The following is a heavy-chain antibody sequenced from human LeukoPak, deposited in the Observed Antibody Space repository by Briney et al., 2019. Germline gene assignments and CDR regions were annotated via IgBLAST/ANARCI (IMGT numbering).Heavy chain of an antibody. CDR3: ARDRDSSSWAAEYFQH. D-gene: IGHD6-13*01. V-gene: IGHV3-33*08. CDR2: IWYDGSNK. CDR1: GFTFSSYW. Sequence: GGSLRLSCAASGFTFSSYWMSWVRQAPGKGLEWVAVIWYDGSNKYYADSVKGRFTISRDNSKNTLYLQMNSLRAEDTAVYYCARDRDSSSWAAEYFQHWGQGTLVTVSS. J-gene: IGHJ1*01.